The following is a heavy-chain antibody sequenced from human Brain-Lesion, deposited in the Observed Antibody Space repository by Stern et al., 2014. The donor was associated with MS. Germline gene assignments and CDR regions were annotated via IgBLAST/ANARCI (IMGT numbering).Heavy chain of an antibody. J-gene: IGHJ4*02. D-gene: IGHD3-22*01. CDR1: GYTFTGYY. Sequence: QLVQSGAEVKKPGASVKVSCKASGYTFTGYYMHWVRQAPGQGLERMGWINPKSGATNYAQKFQGWVPMTRDTSINTAYMELSRLRSDDTAVYYCATYYYDSTGYNDFWGQGTLVTVSS. V-gene: IGHV1-2*04. CDR3: ATYYYDSTGYNDF. CDR2: INPKSGAT.